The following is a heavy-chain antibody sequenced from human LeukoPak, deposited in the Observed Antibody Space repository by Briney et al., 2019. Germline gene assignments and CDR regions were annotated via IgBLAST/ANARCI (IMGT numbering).Heavy chain of an antibody. CDR1: GFTFSSYA. V-gene: IGHV3-30*04. J-gene: IGHJ6*04. CDR2: ISYDGSNK. CDR3: ARESIAAAGNYYYYGMDV. Sequence: GRSLRLSCAASGFTFSSYAMHWVRQAQGKGLEWVAVISYDGSNKYYADSVKGRFTISRDNSKNTLYLQMNSLRAEDTAVYYCARESIAAAGNYYYYGMDVWGKGTTVTVSS. D-gene: IGHD6-13*01.